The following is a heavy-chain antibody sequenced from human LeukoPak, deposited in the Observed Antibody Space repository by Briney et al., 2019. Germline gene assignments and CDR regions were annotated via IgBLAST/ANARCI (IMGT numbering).Heavy chain of an antibody. CDR1: GGSISSYY. CDR2: IYYSGST. J-gene: IGHJ5*02. V-gene: IGHV4-59*01. Sequence: SETLSLTCTVSGGSISSYYWSWIRQPPGKGLEWIGYIYYSGSTNYNPSLKSRVTISVDTSKNQFSLKLSSVTAADTAVYYCARAFEYYYGSGSCPTPWFDPWGQGTLVTVSS. CDR3: ARAFEYYYGSGSCPTPWFDP. D-gene: IGHD3-10*01.